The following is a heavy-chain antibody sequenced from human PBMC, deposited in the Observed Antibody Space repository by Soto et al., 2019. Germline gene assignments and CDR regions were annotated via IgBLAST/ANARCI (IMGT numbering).Heavy chain of an antibody. CDR2: IYHSGST. CDR3: ARVAAAAGTRTIDY. D-gene: IGHD6-13*01. Sequence: SETLSLTCAVSGGSISSGGYSWSWIRQPPGKGLEWIGYIYHSGSTYYNPSLKSRVTISVDRSKNQFSLKLSSVTAADTAVYYCARVAAAAGTRTIDYWGQGTLVTVSS. V-gene: IGHV4-30-2*01. J-gene: IGHJ4*02. CDR1: GGSISSGGYS.